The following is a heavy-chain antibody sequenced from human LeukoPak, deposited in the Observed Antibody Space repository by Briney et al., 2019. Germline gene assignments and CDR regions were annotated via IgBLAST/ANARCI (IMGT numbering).Heavy chain of an antibody. CDR3: ARDRQLESPISTVTTYYYGMDV. V-gene: IGHV4-31*03. D-gene: IGHD4-4*01. J-gene: IGHJ6*02. CDR2: IYYSGST. CDR1: GGSISSGGYY. Sequence: SQTLSLTCTVSGGSISSGGYYWSWIRQHPGKGLEWIGYIYYSGSTYYNPSLKSRVTISVDTSKNQFSLKLSSVTAADTAAYYCARDRQLESPISTVTTYYYGMDVWGQGTTVTVSS.